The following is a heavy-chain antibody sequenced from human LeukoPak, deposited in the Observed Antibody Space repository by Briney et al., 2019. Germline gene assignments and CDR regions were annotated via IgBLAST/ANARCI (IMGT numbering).Heavy chain of an antibody. D-gene: IGHD3-22*01. V-gene: IGHV4-39*07. Sequence: SETLSLTCTVSGGSISSSSYYWGWIRQPPGKGLEWIGSIYYSGSTYYNPSLKSRVTMSVDTSKNQFSLKLSSVTATDTAVYYCARDRYDNYYYYMDVWGKGTTVSISS. CDR2: IYYSGST. CDR3: ARDRYDNYYYYMDV. CDR1: GGSISSSSYY. J-gene: IGHJ6*03.